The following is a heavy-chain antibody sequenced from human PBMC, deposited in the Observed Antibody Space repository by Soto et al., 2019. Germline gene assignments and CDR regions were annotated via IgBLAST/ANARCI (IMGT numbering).Heavy chain of an antibody. J-gene: IGHJ1*01. D-gene: IGHD1-20*01. CDR3: AKDPRNITATTSSEGFQH. V-gene: IGHV1-69*01. CDR2: IIPLLGIT. CDR1: GGTFSGYA. Sequence: QAQLMQSGAEVKKPGSSVKVFCKASGGTFSGYAINWVRQAPGQGLEWMGGIIPLLGITDYGQKFKGRITIAANESTGTAYMDLRGLRSEDTAVYYCAKDPRNITATTSSEGFQHWGQGTLVSVSS.